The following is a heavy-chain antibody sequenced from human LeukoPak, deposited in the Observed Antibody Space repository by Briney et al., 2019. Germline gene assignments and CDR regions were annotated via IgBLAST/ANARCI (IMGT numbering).Heavy chain of an antibody. J-gene: IGHJ4*02. V-gene: IGHV1-2*06. CDR2: ISPNTGGT. CDR1: EYTFTDYY. Sequence: RASVKVSCKASEYTFTDYYIHWIRQAPGQGLEWMGRISPNTGGTDHAQEFRDKITMTRDTSISTAYIELSRLISDDTAVYYCARGGRSGYRYFDYWGQGTLVIVSS. D-gene: IGHD5-18*01. CDR3: ARGGRSGYRYFDY.